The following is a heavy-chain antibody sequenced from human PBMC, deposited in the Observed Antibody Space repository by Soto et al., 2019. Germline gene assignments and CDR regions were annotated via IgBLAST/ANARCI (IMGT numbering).Heavy chain of an antibody. Sequence: ASETLSLTCTVSGASVNSGSYYWSWIRQPPGEGLEWIGYIYNSESTNYNPSLKSRITISVDTSKNQFSLKLSSVTTADTAVYYCARGGNGRYYYYGVDVWGQGTTVTVS. D-gene: IGHD4-4*01. J-gene: IGHJ6*02. V-gene: IGHV4-61*01. CDR3: ARGGNGRYYYYGVDV. CDR2: IYNSEST. CDR1: GASVNSGSYY.